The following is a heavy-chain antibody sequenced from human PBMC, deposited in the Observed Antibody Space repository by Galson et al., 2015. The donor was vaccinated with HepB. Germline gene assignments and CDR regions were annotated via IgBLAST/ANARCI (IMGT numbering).Heavy chain of an antibody. CDR1: GFTFSNAW. Sequence: SLRLSCAASGFTFSNAWMSWVRQAPGKGLEWVGRIKSKTDGGTTDYAAPVKGRFTISRDDSKNTLYLQMNSLKTEDTAVYYCTTDVTNYYDSSGYYYVVDYWGQGTLVTVSS. J-gene: IGHJ4*02. CDR2: IKSKTDGGTT. D-gene: IGHD3-22*01. CDR3: TTDVTNYYDSSGYYYVVDY. V-gene: IGHV3-15*01.